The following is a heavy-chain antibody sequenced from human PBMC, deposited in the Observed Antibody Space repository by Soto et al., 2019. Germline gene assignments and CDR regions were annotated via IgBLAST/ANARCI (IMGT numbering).Heavy chain of an antibody. CDR3: AKGSLEWLTEFGY. CDR2: ISWNSGSI. CDR1: GFTFDDYA. D-gene: IGHD3-3*01. V-gene: IGHV3-9*01. J-gene: IGHJ4*02. Sequence: SLKISCAASGFTFDDYAMHWVRQAPGKGLEWVSGISWNSGSIGYADSVKGRFTISRDNAKNSLYLQMNSLRAEDTALYYCAKGSLEWLTEFGYWGQGTLVTVSS.